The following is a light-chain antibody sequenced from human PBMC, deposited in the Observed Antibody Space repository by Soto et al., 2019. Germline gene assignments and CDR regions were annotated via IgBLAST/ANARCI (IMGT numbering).Light chain of an antibody. CDR1: SSDVGNYNR. Sequence: QSALTQPASVSGSPGQSITISCSGGSSDVGNYNRVSWYRQHPGKAPQLIVYEGKHRPTGVSNRFSGSKSGNTASLTISGLQAEDEADYFCSSCTTSDTGVFGGGTKVTVL. J-gene: IGLJ3*02. V-gene: IGLV2-14*02. CDR2: EGK. CDR3: SSCTTSDTGV.